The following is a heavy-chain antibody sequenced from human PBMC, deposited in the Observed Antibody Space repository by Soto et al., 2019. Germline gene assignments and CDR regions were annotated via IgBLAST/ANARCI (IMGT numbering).Heavy chain of an antibody. Sequence: PGGSVRLSCAAPGFIFNNNAVNWVRQAPGRGLEWVSLISGGASGIYYADSVKGRFTISRDNSKNTAYLQMSSLRPEDTAVYYCVKGEYYYDGSAYYPFDYWGQGRMVTVSS. CDR3: VKGEYYYDGSAYYPFDY. CDR2: ISGGASGI. CDR1: GFIFNNNA. V-gene: IGHV3-23*01. J-gene: IGHJ4*02. D-gene: IGHD3-22*01.